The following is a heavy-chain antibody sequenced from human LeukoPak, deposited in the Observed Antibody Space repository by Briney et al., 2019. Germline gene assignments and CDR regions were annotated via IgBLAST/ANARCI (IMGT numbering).Heavy chain of an antibody. V-gene: IGHV4-39*07. CDR2: IYYSGST. CDR3: ARVSGYSSGTYYFDY. J-gene: IGHJ4*02. Sequence: SETLSLTCTVSGGSISSSSYYWGWIRQPPGKGLEWIGSIYYSGSTYYNPSLKSRVTISEDTSKNQFSLKLSSVTAADTAVYYCARVSGYSSGTYYFDYWGQGTLVTVSS. D-gene: IGHD6-19*01. CDR1: GGSISSSSYY.